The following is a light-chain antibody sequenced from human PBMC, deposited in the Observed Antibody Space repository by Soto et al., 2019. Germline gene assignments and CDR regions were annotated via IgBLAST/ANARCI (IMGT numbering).Light chain of an antibody. V-gene: IGKV3-20*01. Sequence: QSPGTLSLSPGGRYTLSCRASQSISTNYLAWYQQKPGQAPRLPIYAASSRLTGIPDRFSGSGSGTDFTLTISRLEPEDFAVYYCQQYGRTFGPGTRLEIK. CDR3: QQYGRT. J-gene: IGKJ5*01. CDR1: QSISTNY. CDR2: AAS.